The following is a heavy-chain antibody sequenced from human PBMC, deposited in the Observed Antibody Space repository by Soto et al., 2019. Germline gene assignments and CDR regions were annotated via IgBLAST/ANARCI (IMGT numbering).Heavy chain of an antibody. CDR2: IKNGGTT. J-gene: IGHJ6*02. V-gene: IGHV3-15*01. Sequence: DVQVVESGGGLVKPGGSLTLSCAFSGLKFSDAWMTWVRQAPGKGLEWVGRIKNGGTTDYAAPVKGRFTLSRDDSKNMQHLQMSSLKTEDTAVYYCAWXXDVHYGMDVWGHGPTVTVSS. CDR3: AWXXDVHYGMDV. CDR1: GLKFSDAW. D-gene: IGHD1-26*01.